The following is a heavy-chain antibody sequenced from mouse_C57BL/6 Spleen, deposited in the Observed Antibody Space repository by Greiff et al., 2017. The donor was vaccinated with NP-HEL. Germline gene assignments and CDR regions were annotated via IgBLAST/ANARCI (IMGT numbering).Heavy chain of an antibody. V-gene: IGHV1-82*01. CDR1: GYAFSSSW. CDR2: IYPGDGDT. J-gene: IGHJ3*01. D-gene: IGHD4-1*01. Sequence: VQVVESGPELVKPGASVKISCKASGYAFSSSWMNWVKQRPGKGLEWIGRIYPGDGDTNYNGKFKGKATLTADKSSSTAYMQLSSLTSEDSAVYFCARANWDPSFAYWGQGTLVTVSA. CDR3: ARANWDPSFAY.